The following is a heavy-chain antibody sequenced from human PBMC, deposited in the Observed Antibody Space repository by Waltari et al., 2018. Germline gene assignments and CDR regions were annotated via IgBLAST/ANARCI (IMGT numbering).Heavy chain of an antibody. CDR3: ARDRGLYGMDV. J-gene: IGHJ6*02. CDR1: GFTFNKYW. CDR2: INSDGSDT. V-gene: IGHV3-74*01. Sequence: EEQLVESGGGLIQPGESLRVSCAVSGFTFNKYWMNWVRQSPGKGLVWVARINSDGSDTSYADFVKGRFTISRDNAKNTVYLQMNSLRAGDTAVYYCARDRGLYGMDVWGQGTTVTVSS.